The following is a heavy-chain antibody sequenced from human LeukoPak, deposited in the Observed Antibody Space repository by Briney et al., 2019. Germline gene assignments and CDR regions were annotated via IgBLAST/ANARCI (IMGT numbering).Heavy chain of an antibody. J-gene: IGHJ4*02. D-gene: IGHD3-10*01. CDR3: ARGRRYYGSRSTFYFDY. CDR2: IYYSGST. Sequence: SQTLSLTCTVSGGSISSGGYYWSWIRQHPGKGLEWIGNIYYSGSTYYNPSLKSRVTISVDTSKNQFSLKLSSVTAADTAVYYCARGRRYYGSRSTFYFDYWGQGTLVTVSS. CDR1: GGSISSGGYY. V-gene: IGHV4-31*03.